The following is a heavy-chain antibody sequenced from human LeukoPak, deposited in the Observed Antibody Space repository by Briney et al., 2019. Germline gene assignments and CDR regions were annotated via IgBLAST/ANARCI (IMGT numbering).Heavy chain of an antibody. Sequence: GGSLRLSCAASGFTFSSYAMHWVRQAPGKGLEWVSGISGSGDNTYYADSVKGRFTISRDNSKNTLYVQVNSLGTEDTAAYYCDKVIYYDSSGSFYFDYWGQGTLVTVSS. CDR3: DKVIYYDSSGSFYFDY. CDR2: ISGSGDNT. D-gene: IGHD3-22*01. V-gene: IGHV3-23*01. CDR1: GFTFSSYA. J-gene: IGHJ4*02.